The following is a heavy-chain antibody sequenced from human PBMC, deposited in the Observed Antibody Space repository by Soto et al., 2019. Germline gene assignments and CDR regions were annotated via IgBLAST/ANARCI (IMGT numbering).Heavy chain of an antibody. CDR3: AGADPTPLLRKKLGEFNYFDY. CDR1: GFTFSSYS. D-gene: IGHD3-16*01. CDR2: ISSSSSYI. J-gene: IGHJ4*02. Sequence: GGSLRLSCAASGFTFSSYSMNWVRQAPGKGLEWVSSISSSSSYIYYADSVKGRFTISRDNAKNSLYLQMNSLRAEDTAVYYCAGADPTPLLRKKLGEFNYFDYWGQGTLVTVSS. V-gene: IGHV3-21*01.